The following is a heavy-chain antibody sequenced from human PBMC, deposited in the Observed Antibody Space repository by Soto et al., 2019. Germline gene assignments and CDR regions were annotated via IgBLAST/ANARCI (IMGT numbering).Heavy chain of an antibody. CDR3: ARDQYCSSTSCYRENWFDP. Sequence: PSHTLSLTCAICGDSVSSNSAAWNWNKQSPSRGLEWLGRTYYRSKWYNDYAVSVKSRITINPDTSKNQFSLQLNSVTPEDTAVYYCARDQYCSSTSCYRENWFDPWGQGTLVTVSP. D-gene: IGHD2-2*01. CDR2: TYYRSKWYN. V-gene: IGHV6-1*01. J-gene: IGHJ5*02. CDR1: GDSVSSNSAA.